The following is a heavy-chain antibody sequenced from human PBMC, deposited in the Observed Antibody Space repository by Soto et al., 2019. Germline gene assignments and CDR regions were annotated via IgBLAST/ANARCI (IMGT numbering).Heavy chain of an antibody. J-gene: IGHJ5*02. CDR2: IIPIFGTA. CDR1: GGTFSSYA. CDR3: ARVGNSLNCFGP. D-gene: IGHD4-4*01. V-gene: IGHV1-69*12. Sequence: QVQLVQSGAEVKKPGSSVKVSCKASGGTFSSYAISWVRQAPGQGLEWMGGIIPIFGTANYAQKFQGRVTITADEATSTAYMELSSLISADTAVYYCARVGNSLNCFGPWGHGTLVIISS.